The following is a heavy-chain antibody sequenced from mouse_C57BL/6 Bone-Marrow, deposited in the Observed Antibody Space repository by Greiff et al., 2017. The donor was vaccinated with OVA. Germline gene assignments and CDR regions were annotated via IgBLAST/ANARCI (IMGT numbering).Heavy chain of an antibody. D-gene: IGHD1-1*01. V-gene: IGHV3-6*01. CDR3: ATIITTDYYAMDY. CDR1: GYSITSVYY. CDR2: ISYDGSN. Sequence: ESGPGLVKPSQSLSLTCSVTGYSITSVYYWNWIRQFPGNKLEWMGYISYDGSNNYNPSLKNRISITRDTSKNQFFLKLNSVTTEDTATYYCATIITTDYYAMDYWGQGTSVTVSS. J-gene: IGHJ4*01.